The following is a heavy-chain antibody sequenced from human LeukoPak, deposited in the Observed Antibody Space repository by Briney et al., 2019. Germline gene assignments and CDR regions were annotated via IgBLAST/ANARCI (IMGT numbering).Heavy chain of an antibody. Sequence: PGGSLRLSCAASGFIFSSYSMSWVRQAPGKGLEWVANIKLDGSEKNYVDSVKGRFTISRDNTKNSLYLQMNSLRAEDTAVFYCARDQYDTWSRRGNFDSWGQGTLVIVSS. D-gene: IGHD3/OR15-3a*01. CDR2: IKLDGSEK. CDR3: ARDQYDTWSRRGNFDS. J-gene: IGHJ4*02. V-gene: IGHV3-7*03. CDR1: GFIFSSYS.